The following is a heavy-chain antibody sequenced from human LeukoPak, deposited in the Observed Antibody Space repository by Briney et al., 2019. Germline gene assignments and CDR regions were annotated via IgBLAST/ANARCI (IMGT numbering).Heavy chain of an antibody. CDR3: AKDGGWDIVVVVAAFN. Sequence: GGSLRLSCAASGFTFSSYAMSWVRQAPGKGLEWVSAISGSGGSTYYADSVKGRFTISRYNSKNTLYLQMNSLRAEDTAVYYCAKDGGWDIVVVVAAFNWGQGTLVTVSS. CDR2: ISGSGGST. J-gene: IGHJ4*02. CDR1: GFTFSSYA. V-gene: IGHV3-23*01. D-gene: IGHD2-15*01.